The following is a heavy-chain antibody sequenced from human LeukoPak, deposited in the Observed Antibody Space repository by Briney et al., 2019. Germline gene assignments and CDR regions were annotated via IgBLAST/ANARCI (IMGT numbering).Heavy chain of an antibody. V-gene: IGHV3-9*01. CDR2: ISWNSGRI. D-gene: IGHD6-6*01. CDR1: GFTFDDYA. J-gene: IGHJ4*02. CDR3: AKDISYSSSSGVFDY. Sequence: GGSLGLSCAASGFTFDDYAMHWVRQAPGKGLEWVSGISWNSGRIGYADSVKGRFTISRDSAKNSLYLLMNSLRAEDTALYYCAKDISYSSSSGVFDYWGQGTLVTVSS.